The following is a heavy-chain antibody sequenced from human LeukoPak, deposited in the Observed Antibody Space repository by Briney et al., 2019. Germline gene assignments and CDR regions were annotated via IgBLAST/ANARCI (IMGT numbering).Heavy chain of an antibody. CDR3: AKRGPGSPQSGKYYFDY. CDR2: FSGRADLT. V-gene: IGHV3-23*01. D-gene: IGHD3-10*01. Sequence: PGGTPRISCAAPGFTFFTHGINLGRPAPGEGVGWVSAFSGRADLTFYADSVRGRFTISRDNSKNTLYLQMNSLRAEDTAVYYCAKRGPGSPQSGKYYFDYWGQGTLVTVSS. CDR1: GFTFFTHG. J-gene: IGHJ4*02.